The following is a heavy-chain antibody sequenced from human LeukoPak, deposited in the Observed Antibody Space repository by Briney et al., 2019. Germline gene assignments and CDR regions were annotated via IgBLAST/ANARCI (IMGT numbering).Heavy chain of an antibody. V-gene: IGHV3-21*01. J-gene: IGHJ4*02. CDR2: ISSSSSYI. CDR1: GFTFSSYS. CDR3: ARAIGSSWAEYFDY. D-gene: IGHD6-13*01. Sequence: GSLRLSCAASGFTFSSYSMNWVRQAPGKGLEWVSSISSSSSYIYYADSVKGRFTISRDNAKNSLYLQMNSLRAEDTAVYYCARAIGSSWAEYFDYWGQGTLVTVSS.